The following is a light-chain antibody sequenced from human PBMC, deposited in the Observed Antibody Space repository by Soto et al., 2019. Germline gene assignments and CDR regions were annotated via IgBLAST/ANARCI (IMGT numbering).Light chain of an antibody. V-gene: IGKV3-11*01. CDR3: QQRNYWIT. CDR1: QNVSTF. CDR2: DVS. J-gene: IGKJ5*01. Sequence: EIVLTQSPATLSLSPGERATLSCRASQNVSTFLAWYQQKPGQAPRLLIYDVSNRATGIPPRFSGSGSGTDFTLTISSLEPEDFGLYHCQQRNYWITFGQGTRL.